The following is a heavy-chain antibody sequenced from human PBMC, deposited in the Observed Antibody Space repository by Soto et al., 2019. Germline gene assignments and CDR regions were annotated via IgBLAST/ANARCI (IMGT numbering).Heavy chain of an antibody. V-gene: IGHV1-69*01. CDR2: ISPMFHKA. J-gene: IGHJ5*02. D-gene: IGHD2-15*01. CDR1: GGTFGNYA. Sequence: QLQLVQSGTEVKKPGSSVTVSCKASGGTFGNYAINWLRQAPGQGLQWMGDISPMFHKANNEQTFQGRVSTTADESTNTDYMELSSLRSEDTALYYCAREVEDHTPVLGAWGQGTLDTVSA. CDR3: AREVEDHTPVLGA.